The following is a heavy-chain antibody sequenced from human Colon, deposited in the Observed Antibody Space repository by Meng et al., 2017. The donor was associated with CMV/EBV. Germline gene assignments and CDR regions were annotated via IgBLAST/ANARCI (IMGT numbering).Heavy chain of an antibody. V-gene: IGHV3-30-3*01. CDR2: ILYDGSKT. CDR1: GFSFSSYA. CDR3: ARDPSILADGGSCDY. Sequence: QVQLVESGGGVVQSGRSLRRSCAASGFSFSSYAMHWVRQAPGKGLEWVAIILYDGSKTSYSDSVKGRFTISRDNSKNTLFLQMNSLRTDDTAVYYCARDPSILADGGSCDYWGQGTLVTVSS. J-gene: IGHJ4*02. D-gene: IGHD2-21*01.